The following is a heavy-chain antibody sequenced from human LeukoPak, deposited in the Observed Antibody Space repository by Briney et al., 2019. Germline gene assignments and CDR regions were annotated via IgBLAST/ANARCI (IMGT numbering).Heavy chain of an antibody. Sequence: PGESLKISCKGSGSSFTNYWIGWVRQMPGKGLEWMGMIYPGDADTRYSPSFQGQVTISADKTISTAYLQWSILKASDTAIYFCARLGLMRYCSGGNCHPDYWGQGTLATVSS. V-gene: IGHV5-51*01. D-gene: IGHD2-15*01. J-gene: IGHJ4*02. CDR3: ARLGLMRYCSGGNCHPDY. CDR1: GSSFTNYW. CDR2: IYPGDADT.